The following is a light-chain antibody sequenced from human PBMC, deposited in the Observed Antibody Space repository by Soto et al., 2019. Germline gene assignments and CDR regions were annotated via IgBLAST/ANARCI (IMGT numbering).Light chain of an antibody. CDR3: QQYESSPTT. Sequence: EIVLTQSPGTLSLSPGERATLSCRASQSVSSTYLAWYQQKPGQAPRLLIYGASSRAPGIPYRFSGRGAWKDFTLTINRLADEDFAVYYCQQYESSPTTFGGGTKVEIK. V-gene: IGKV3-20*01. CDR2: GAS. CDR1: QSVSSTY. J-gene: IGKJ4*01.